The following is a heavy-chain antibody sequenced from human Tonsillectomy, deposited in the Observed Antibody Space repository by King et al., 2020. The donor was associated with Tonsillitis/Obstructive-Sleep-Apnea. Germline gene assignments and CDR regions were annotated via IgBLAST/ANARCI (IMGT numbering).Heavy chain of an antibody. V-gene: IGHV3-7*04. CDR1: GFTFITSW. Sequence: EVQLVESRGGLVQPGGSLRLSCAASGFTFITSWLTWVRPAPGKGLEWVANIKQVGSDKYYVDSVKGRFTISIDNDENSLYLQMNSLRVEDTAVYYCARGSYSSGWLLDYWGQGTLVTVSS. J-gene: IGHJ4*02. CDR2: IKQVGSDK. D-gene: IGHD6-19*01. CDR3: ARGSYSSGWLLDY.